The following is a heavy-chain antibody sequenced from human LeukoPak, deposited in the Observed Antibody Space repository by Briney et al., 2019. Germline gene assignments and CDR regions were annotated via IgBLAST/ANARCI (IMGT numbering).Heavy chain of an antibody. CDR2: IYYSGST. J-gene: IGHJ4*02. V-gene: IGHV4-59*01. CDR1: GGSISSYY. Sequence: SETLSLTCTVSGGSISSYYWSWIRQPPGKGLEWIGYIYYSGSTNYNPSLKSRVTISVDTSKNQLSLKLSSVTAADTAVYYCARLDYGFYFDYWGQGTLVTVSS. CDR3: ARLDYGFYFDY. D-gene: IGHD4-17*01.